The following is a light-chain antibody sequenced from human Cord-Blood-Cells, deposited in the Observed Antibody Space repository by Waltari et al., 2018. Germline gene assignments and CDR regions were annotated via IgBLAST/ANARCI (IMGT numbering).Light chain of an antibody. V-gene: IGKV1-8*01. Sequence: AIRITQSPSSLSASTGDRVTITCRASQGISSYLAWYQQKPGKAPKLLIYAASTLQSGVPSRFSGSGSGTDFTLTISYLQSEDFATYYCQQYYSYPFTFGPGTKVDIK. CDR2: AAS. J-gene: IGKJ3*01. CDR1: QGISSY. CDR3: QQYYSYPFT.